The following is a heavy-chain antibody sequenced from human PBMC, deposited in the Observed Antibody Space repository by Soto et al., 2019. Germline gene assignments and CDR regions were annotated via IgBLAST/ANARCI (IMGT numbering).Heavy chain of an antibody. CDR1: GGFVNSDTHS. Sequence: XTLSLTCTVSGGFVNSDTHSWSWIRQTPGKRLEWIGFIYSGGSTKNPSLRSRVTMSVDTSKNQFSLKLRSVIVADTAVYNCARFVRSCSATTCSTRADVWGQGITVTVSS. CDR3: ARFVRSCSATTCSTRADV. J-gene: IGHJ6*02. D-gene: IGHD2-2*01. V-gene: IGHV4-61*01. CDR2: IYSGGST.